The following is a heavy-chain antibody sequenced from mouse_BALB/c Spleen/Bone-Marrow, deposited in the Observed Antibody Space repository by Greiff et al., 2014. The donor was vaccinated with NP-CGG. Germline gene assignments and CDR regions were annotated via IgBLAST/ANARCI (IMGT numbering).Heavy chain of an antibody. D-gene: IGHD3-1*01. CDR1: GHTFTSYW. V-gene: IGHV1S22*01. CDR2: IYPGTGSI. CDR3: TRSGYVMDY. J-gene: IGHJ4*01. Sequence: LQQPGSELVRPGASVKLSCKASGHTFTSYWMHWVKQRPGQGLEWLGNIYPGTGSINYDEKFKSKATLTVDTSSSTAYMQLSSLTSEDSAVYYCTRSGYVMDYWGQGTSVTVSS.